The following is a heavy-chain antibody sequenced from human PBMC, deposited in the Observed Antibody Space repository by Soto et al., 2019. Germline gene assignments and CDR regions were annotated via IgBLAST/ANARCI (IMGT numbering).Heavy chain of an antibody. CDR1: GYTFTSYG. D-gene: IGHD5-18*01. Sequence: GASVKVSCKASGYTFTSYGISWVLQAPGQGLEWMGWISAYNGNTNYAQKLQGRVTMTTDTSTSTAYMELRSLRSDDTAVCYCARDRDTAMVKGGWFDPWGQGTLVTVS. J-gene: IGHJ5*02. CDR3: ARDRDTAMVKGGWFDP. V-gene: IGHV1-18*01. CDR2: ISAYNGNT.